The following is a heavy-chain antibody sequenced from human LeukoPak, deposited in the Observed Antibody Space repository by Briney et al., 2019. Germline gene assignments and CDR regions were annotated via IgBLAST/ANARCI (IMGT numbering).Heavy chain of an antibody. CDR1: GSTFTNAW. J-gene: IGHJ4*02. V-gene: IGHV3-15*01. CDR3: TTLGYYGSGNFDY. CDR2: IKSKTHGGTT. Sequence: GGFLRLSCAASGSTFTNAWMTWVRQAPGKGLEWVGRIKSKTHGGTTDYAAPVKGRFTISRDDSKNTLYLQMNSLKTEDTAVYYCTTLGYYGSGNFDYWGQGTLVTVSS. D-gene: IGHD3-10*01.